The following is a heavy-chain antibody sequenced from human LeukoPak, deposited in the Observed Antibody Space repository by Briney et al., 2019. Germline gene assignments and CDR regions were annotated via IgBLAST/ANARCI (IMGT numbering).Heavy chain of an antibody. CDR3: ASYDSSGYYVGGEGNANFDY. J-gene: IGHJ4*02. D-gene: IGHD3-22*01. V-gene: IGHV1-69*13. CDR1: GGTFSSYA. Sequence: SVKVSCKASGGTFSSYAISWVRQAPGQGLEWMGGIIPIFGTANYAQKFQGRVTITADESTSTAYMELSSLRSEDTAAYYCASYDSSGYYVGGEGNANFDYWGQGTLVTVSS. CDR2: IIPIFGTA.